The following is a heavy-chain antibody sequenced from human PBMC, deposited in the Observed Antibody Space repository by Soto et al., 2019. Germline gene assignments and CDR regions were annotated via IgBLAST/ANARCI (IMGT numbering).Heavy chain of an antibody. CDR2: ISAYNGNT. V-gene: IGHV1-18*01. Sequence: QVQLVQSGAEVKKPGASVKVSCKASGYTFTSYGISWVRQAPGQGLEWMGWISAYNGNTNYAQKLQGRVTMTTDTSTSTAYMELRSLRPDDTAVYYCARDSYYYDSSGHQPFDYWGQGTLVTVSS. CDR3: ARDSYYYDSSGHQPFDY. CDR1: GYTFTSYG. J-gene: IGHJ4*02. D-gene: IGHD3-22*01.